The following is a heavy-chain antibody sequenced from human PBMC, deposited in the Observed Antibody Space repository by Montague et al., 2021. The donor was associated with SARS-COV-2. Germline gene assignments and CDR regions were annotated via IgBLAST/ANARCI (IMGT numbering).Heavy chain of an antibody. CDR2: IGEDGSET. CDR1: GSTFSRFW. J-gene: IGHJ5*02. Sequence: SLRLSCAASGSTFSRFWMSWIRQTAGKGLEWVANIGEDGSETYYVDSVKGRFTISRDNAEKSLYLQMNSLRPEDTAVYYCVSWGSGSPWGQGTLVTVSS. CDR3: VSWGSGSP. V-gene: IGHV3-7*01. D-gene: IGHD3-10*01.